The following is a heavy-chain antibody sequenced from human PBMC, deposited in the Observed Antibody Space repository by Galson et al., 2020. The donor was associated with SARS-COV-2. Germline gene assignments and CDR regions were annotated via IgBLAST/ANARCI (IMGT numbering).Heavy chain of an antibody. D-gene: IGHD6-13*01. CDR2: IRSKAYGGTT. Sequence: GGSLRLSCTASGFTFGDYAMSWFRQAPGKGLEWVGFIRSKAYGGTTEYAASVKGRFTISRDDSKSIAYLQMNSLKTEDTVVYYCTREAPIAAAGTQRDYWGQGTLVTVSS. J-gene: IGHJ4*02. V-gene: IGHV3-49*03. CDR1: GFTFGDYA. CDR3: TREAPIAAAGTQRDY.